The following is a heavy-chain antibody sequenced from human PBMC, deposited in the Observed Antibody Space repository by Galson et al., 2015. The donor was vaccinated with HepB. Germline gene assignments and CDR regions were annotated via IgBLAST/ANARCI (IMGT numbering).Heavy chain of an antibody. D-gene: IGHD3-16*01. CDR1: GYTFTSYA. J-gene: IGHJ6*02. CDR2: INAGNGNT. V-gene: IGHV1-3*01. CDR3: ARDMITFGIPYYYYYGMDV. Sequence: SVKVSCKASGYTFTSYAVHWVRQAPGQRLEWMGWINAGNGNTKYSQKFQGRVTITRDTSASTAYMELSSLRSEDTAVYYCARDMITFGIPYYYYYGMDVWGQGTTVTVSS.